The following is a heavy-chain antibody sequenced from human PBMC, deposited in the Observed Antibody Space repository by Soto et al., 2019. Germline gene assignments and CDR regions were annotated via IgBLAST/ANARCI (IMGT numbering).Heavy chain of an antibody. CDR3: TRGVGSYSYYYFGMDV. J-gene: IGHJ6*02. CDR1: GFTFSTYA. V-gene: IGHV3-30-3*01. D-gene: IGHD1-26*01. Sequence: QEKFVQSGGGVVQPGKSLRLSCAASGFTFSTYAMHWVRLAPGKGLEWVAVVSYDGDKKYYGDSVRGRFTISRDNSKNALFLQMNGLTTEDTAVYYCTRGVGSYSYYYFGMDVWGQGTAVTVSS. CDR2: VSYDGDKK.